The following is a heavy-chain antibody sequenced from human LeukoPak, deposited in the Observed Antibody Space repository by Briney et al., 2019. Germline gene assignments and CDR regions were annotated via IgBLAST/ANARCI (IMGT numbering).Heavy chain of an antibody. V-gene: IGHV4-4*09. CDR2: IYTSGST. J-gene: IGHJ4*02. D-gene: IGHD6-6*01. Sequence: SETLSLTCTVSGGSISSYYWSWIRQPPGKGLEWIGYIYTSGSTTYNPSLKSRVTISVDTSKNQFSLKLSSVTAADTAVYYCARRIAAPGGSYYFDYWGQGTLVTVSS. CDR3: ARRIAAPGGSYYFDY. CDR1: GGSISSYY.